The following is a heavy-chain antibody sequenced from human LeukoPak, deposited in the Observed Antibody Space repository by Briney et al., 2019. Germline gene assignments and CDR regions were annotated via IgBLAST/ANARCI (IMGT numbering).Heavy chain of an antibody. D-gene: IGHD4-23*01. V-gene: IGHV3-48*01. CDR1: GFTFSSYS. Sequence: AGSLRLSCAASGFTFSSYSMNWVRQAPGKGLEWVSYISSISSNIYYADSVKGRFTISRDNAKNSLYLQMNSLRAEDTAVYYCARDATVVNLYYHYSMDVWGKGTTVTVSS. J-gene: IGHJ6*03. CDR2: ISSISSNI. CDR3: ARDATVVNLYYHYSMDV.